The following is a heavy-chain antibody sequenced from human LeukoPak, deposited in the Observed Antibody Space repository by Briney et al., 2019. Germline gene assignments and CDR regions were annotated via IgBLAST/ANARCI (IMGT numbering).Heavy chain of an antibody. D-gene: IGHD3-22*01. CDR2: IYYSGST. Sequence: ASETLSLTCTVSGGSISRSRYYWGWIRHPPGKGLEWIGNIYYSGSTYYNPSLKSRVTISVDTSKNQFSLKLSSVTAADTAVYYCAVAYDSGDYWGQGTLVTVSS. J-gene: IGHJ4*02. CDR1: GGSISRSRYY. V-gene: IGHV4-39*01. CDR3: AVAYDSGDY.